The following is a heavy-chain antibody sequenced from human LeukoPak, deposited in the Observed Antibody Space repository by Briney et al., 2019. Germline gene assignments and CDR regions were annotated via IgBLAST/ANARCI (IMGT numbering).Heavy chain of an antibody. CDR1: GYSISGGDY. CDR3: ARGGRGFDPPVDY. D-gene: IGHD5-12*01. V-gene: IGHV4-38-2*02. J-gene: IGHJ4*02. Sequence: SETLSLTCSVSGYSISGGDYWGWIRQSPGMGLEWIGSFYHSGNTYYNPSLKSRVAISVDTSKNQFSLKLTSVTAADTAVYYCARGGRGFDPPVDYWGQGTLVTVSS. CDR2: FYHSGNT.